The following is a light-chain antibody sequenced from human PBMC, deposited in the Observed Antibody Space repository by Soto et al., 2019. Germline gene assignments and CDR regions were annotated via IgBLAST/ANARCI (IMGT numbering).Light chain of an antibody. CDR2: STS. CDR3: QQLTTYLIT. Sequence: DIQLTQCPSFLSASVGDRVTLTCRASQGISGYLAWYQQKPGKVPKLLIYSTSTLQSGVPSRFSGSASGTEFTLSISGLQPEDFATYYCQQLTTYLITFGQGTRLDIK. J-gene: IGKJ5*01. V-gene: IGKV1-9*01. CDR1: QGISGY.